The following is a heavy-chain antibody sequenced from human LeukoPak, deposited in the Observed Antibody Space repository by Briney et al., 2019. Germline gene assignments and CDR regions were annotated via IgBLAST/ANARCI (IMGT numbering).Heavy chain of an antibody. Sequence: ASVKVSCKASGGTFSSYAISWVRQAPGQGLEWMGGIIPIFGTANYAQKLQGRVTMTTDTSTSTAYMELRSLRSDDTAVYYCARDDGDYGGNPFDYWGQGTLVTVSS. J-gene: IGHJ4*02. D-gene: IGHD4-23*01. CDR1: GGTFSSYA. CDR2: IIPIFGTA. V-gene: IGHV1-69*05. CDR3: ARDDGDYGGNPFDY.